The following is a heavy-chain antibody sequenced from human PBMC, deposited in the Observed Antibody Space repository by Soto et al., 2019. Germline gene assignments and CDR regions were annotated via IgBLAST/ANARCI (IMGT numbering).Heavy chain of an antibody. J-gene: IGHJ5*02. CDR1: GYTFTSYA. V-gene: IGHV1-3*01. D-gene: IGHD6-13*01. Sequence: DSVKVSCKASGYTFTSYAMHWVRQAPGQRLEWMGWINAGNGNTKYSQKFQGRVTITRDTSASTAYMELSSLRSEDTAVYYCERSPSYARQQLWLDPWGQGTLVTVSS. CDR2: INAGNGNT. CDR3: ERSPSYARQQLWLDP.